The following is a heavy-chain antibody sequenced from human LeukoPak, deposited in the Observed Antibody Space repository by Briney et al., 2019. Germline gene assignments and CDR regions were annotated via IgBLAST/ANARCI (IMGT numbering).Heavy chain of an antibody. CDR3: ARDRRGYYDSGSYYPLI. V-gene: IGHV1-2*02. CDR2: FNPNSGGT. Sequence: ASVKVSCKASAYRFTGYYIHWARQAPGQGLEWMGWFNPNSGGTNYAQKFQGRVTMTRDTSVSTAYMEVSRLRSDDTAVYFCARDRRGYYDSGSYYPLIWGQGTLVTVSS. CDR1: AYRFTGYY. J-gene: IGHJ4*02. D-gene: IGHD3-10*01.